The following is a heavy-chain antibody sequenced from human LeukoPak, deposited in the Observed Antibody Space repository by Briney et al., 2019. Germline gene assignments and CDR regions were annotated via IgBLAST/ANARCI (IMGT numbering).Heavy chain of an antibody. D-gene: IGHD3-22*01. Sequence: PGGSLRLSCAASGFTFSSYAMHWVRQAPGKGLEWVAVISYDGSNKYYADSVKGRFTISRDNPKNTLYLQMNSLRAEDTAVYYCASPYDDSSGYYYPTFDYWGQGTLVTVSS. CDR2: ISYDGSNK. CDR1: GFTFSSYA. CDR3: ASPYDDSSGYYYPTFDY. J-gene: IGHJ4*02. V-gene: IGHV3-30-3*01.